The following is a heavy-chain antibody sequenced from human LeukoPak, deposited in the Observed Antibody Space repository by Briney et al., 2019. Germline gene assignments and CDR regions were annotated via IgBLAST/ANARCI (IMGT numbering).Heavy chain of an antibody. CDR2: INHSGST. CDR1: GGSISSSSYY. V-gene: IGHV4-39*07. J-gene: IGHJ5*02. D-gene: IGHD3-22*01. Sequence: SETLSLTCTVSGGSISSSSYYWGWIRQPPGKGLEWIGEINHSGSTNYNPSLKSRVTISVDTSKNQFSLKLSSVTAVDTAVYYCARSSGYYQGWFDPWGQGTLVTVSS. CDR3: ARSSGYYQGWFDP.